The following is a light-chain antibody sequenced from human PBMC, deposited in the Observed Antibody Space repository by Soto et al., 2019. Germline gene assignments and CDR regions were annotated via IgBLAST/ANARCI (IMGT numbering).Light chain of an antibody. CDR2: DNS. Sequence: QSVLTQPPSVSAAPGQKVTISCSGSSSNIGNNYVSWYQQLPGTAPKLLIYDNSKRPSGIPDRFSGSKSGTPATLGITGLQTGDEADYYCGTWDSSLSAWVFGGGTKLTVL. V-gene: IGLV1-51*01. J-gene: IGLJ3*02. CDR1: SSNIGNNY. CDR3: GTWDSSLSAWV.